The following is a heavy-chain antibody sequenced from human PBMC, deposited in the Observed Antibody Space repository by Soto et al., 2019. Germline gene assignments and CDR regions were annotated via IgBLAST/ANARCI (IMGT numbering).Heavy chain of an antibody. J-gene: IGHJ6*02. CDR3: ARTYYDSSGYYSGMDV. Sequence: PSQTLSLTCAISGDSISSNSAAWNWIRQSPSRGLEWLGRTYYRSKWYNDYAESVKSRITINPNTSKNKYSLQLNSVTPEDSAVYCCARTYYDSSGYYSGMDVWGQGTTVTVSS. CDR2: TYYRSKWYN. D-gene: IGHD3-22*01. V-gene: IGHV6-1*01. CDR1: GDSISSNSAA.